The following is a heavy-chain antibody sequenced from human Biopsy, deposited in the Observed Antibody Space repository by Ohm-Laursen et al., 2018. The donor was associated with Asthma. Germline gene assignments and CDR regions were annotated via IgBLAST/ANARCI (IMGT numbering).Heavy chain of an antibody. CDR1: GFMFRSFG. CDR2: IPYDGNHK. CDR3: AKRRGYSGHDNDY. J-gene: IGHJ4*02. D-gene: IGHD5-12*01. Sequence: SLRLSCSASGFMFRSFGMHWVRQAPGKGLEWVAVIPYDGNHKYYEDPVKGGFTISRDNSKTTLYLQMNSLRAEDTAVYYCAKRRGYSGHDNDYWGQGTLVIVSS. V-gene: IGHV3-30*18.